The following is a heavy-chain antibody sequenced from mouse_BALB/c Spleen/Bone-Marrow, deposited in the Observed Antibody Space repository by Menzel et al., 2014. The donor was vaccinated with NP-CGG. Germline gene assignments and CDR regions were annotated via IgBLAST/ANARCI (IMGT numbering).Heavy chain of an antibody. D-gene: IGHD2-3*01. CDR2: ISYSGST. Sequence: DVKLVESGPSLVKPSQTLSLTCSVTGDSLTSGYWNWIRKFPGNKLEYMGYISYSGSTYYSPSLKSRISITRDTSKNQYYLQLYSVTTEDTATYYCATYDGYYFDYWGQGTTLTVSS. V-gene: IGHV3-8*02. CDR3: ATYDGYYFDY. CDR1: GDSLTSGY. J-gene: IGHJ2*01.